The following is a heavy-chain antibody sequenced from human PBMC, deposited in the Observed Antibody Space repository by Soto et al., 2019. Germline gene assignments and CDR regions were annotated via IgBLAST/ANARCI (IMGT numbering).Heavy chain of an antibody. CDR1: GYTFTSYD. CDR2: MNPNSGNT. D-gene: IGHD6-13*01. Sequence: ASVKVSCKASGYTFTSYDINRVRQATGQGLEWVGWMNPNSGNTGYAQKFQGRVTMTRNTSISTAYMELSSLRSEDTAVYYCARKGYSSSWYNYYYYMDVWGKGTTVTVSS. J-gene: IGHJ6*03. V-gene: IGHV1-8*01. CDR3: ARKGYSSSWYNYYYYMDV.